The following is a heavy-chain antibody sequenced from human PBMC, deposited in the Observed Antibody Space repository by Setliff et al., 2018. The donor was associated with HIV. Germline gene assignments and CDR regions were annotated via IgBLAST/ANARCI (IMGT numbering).Heavy chain of an antibody. J-gene: IGHJ4*02. Sequence: SLTCTVSRASISSGDYYWSWIRQHPERGLEWIGYIYYNGRAYYSPSLRSRVTMSVDTSRNEFSLTLSSVTAADTAMYYCARGGITTMVRGVTYPYPLYYFDSWGQGALVTVSS. CDR2: IYYNGRA. V-gene: IGHV4-31*03. D-gene: IGHD3-10*01. CDR3: ARGGITTMVRGVTYPYPLYYFDS. CDR1: RASISSGDYY.